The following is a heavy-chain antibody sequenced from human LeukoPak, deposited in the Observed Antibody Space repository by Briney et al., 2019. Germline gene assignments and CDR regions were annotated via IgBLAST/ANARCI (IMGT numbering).Heavy chain of an antibody. Sequence: PGGSLRLSCAASGFTFGNYAMSWVRQAPGKGLEWVSGVSGSGTTTYYADSVKGRFSISRDNSKNTLFLQMNSLRADDTAVYYCAKHLYYYHSGTYRPFGAFDMWGQGTRVTVSS. D-gene: IGHD3-22*01. CDR1: GFTFGNYA. CDR3: AKHLYYYHSGTYRPFGAFDM. V-gene: IGHV3-23*01. J-gene: IGHJ3*02. CDR2: VSGSGTTT.